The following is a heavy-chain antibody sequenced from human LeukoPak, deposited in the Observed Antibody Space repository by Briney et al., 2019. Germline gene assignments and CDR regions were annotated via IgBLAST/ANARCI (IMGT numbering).Heavy chain of an antibody. CDR1: GLTFSSYA. CDR2: SGGSSGTT. V-gene: IGHV3-23*01. CDR3: AKLLRDGYNYPFDY. D-gene: IGHD5-24*01. Sequence: GGSLRLSCAASGLTFSSYAMSWVRQAPGKGLEWVSASGGSSGTTYYADSVKGRFTIFRDNSKNTLYLQMNSLRAEDTAVYYCAKLLRDGYNYPFDYWGQGTLVTVSS. J-gene: IGHJ4*02.